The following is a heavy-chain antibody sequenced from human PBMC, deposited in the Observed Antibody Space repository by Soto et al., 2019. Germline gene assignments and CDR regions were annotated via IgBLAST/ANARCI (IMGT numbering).Heavy chain of an antibody. CDR2: IYSCGST. Sequence: TGGSLRLSCAASGFTVSSNYMSWVRQAPGKGLEWVSVIYSCGSTYYADSVKGRFTISRDNSKNTLYLQMNSLRAEDTAVYYCARESYSSGSRYYYYGMDVWGQGTTVTVSS. CDR1: GFTVSSNY. D-gene: IGHD6-19*01. V-gene: IGHV3-66*03. J-gene: IGHJ6*02. CDR3: ARESYSSGSRYYYYGMDV.